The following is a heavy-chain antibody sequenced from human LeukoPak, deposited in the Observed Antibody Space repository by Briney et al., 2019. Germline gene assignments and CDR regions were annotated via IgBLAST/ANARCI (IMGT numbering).Heavy chain of an antibody. CDR2: INPNSGDT. V-gene: IGHV1-2*02. CDR1: AYRFIGSY. CDR3: ASGLWFGEPFSYGV. Sequence: ASVKVSCKASAYRFIGSYIHWVRQAPGQGLEWMGWINPNSGDTGYADKFQGRVTMTRDKSMNTAYMELSGLRSDDTAVYYCASGLWFGEPFSYGVWGQGTTVTVSS. D-gene: IGHD3-10*01. J-gene: IGHJ6*02.